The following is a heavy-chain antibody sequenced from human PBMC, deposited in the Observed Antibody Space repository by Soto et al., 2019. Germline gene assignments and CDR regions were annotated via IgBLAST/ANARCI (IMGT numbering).Heavy chain of an antibody. V-gene: IGHV1-8*01. D-gene: IGHD6-13*01. J-gene: IGHJ4*02. Sequence: QVQLVQSGAEVKKPGASVKVSCKASGYTFTSYDINWGRQATGQGPEWMGWMNPNSGNTGYAQKFQGRVTMTRNTSISTAYMELSSLRSEDTAVYYCAREHSSSWRFDYWGQGTLVTVSS. CDR3: AREHSSSWRFDY. CDR2: MNPNSGNT. CDR1: GYTFTSYD.